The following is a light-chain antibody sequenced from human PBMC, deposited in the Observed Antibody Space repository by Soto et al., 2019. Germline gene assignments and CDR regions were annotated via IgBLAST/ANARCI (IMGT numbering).Light chain of an antibody. V-gene: IGKV3-15*01. J-gene: IGKJ1*01. CDR1: QSISSN. CDR3: QQYNDWPPT. Sequence: EVVMTQSPATLSVSPGERVTLPCRASQSISSNLAWYQLKAGQTPRLLVYGASTRATGFPGKFSGSGPGTEFTLTISDLQSEDFAVYFCQQYNDWPPTFGQGTKVDIK. CDR2: GAS.